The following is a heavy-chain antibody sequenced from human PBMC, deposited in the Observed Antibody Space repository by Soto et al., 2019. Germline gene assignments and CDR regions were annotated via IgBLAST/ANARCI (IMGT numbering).Heavy chain of an antibody. CDR3: ARYRYGGYDLDY. J-gene: IGHJ4*02. CDR2: ISSSSSYI. CDR1: GFTFITYS. V-gene: IGHV3-21*01. Sequence: EVQLVESGGGLVKPGGSLRLSCAASGFTFITYSMNWVRQAPGKGLEWVSSISSSSSYIYYADSVKGLFTISRDNAKNSLDLQMSSLRAEDTAVYYCARYRYGGYDLDYWGQGTLVNVSS. D-gene: IGHD5-12*01.